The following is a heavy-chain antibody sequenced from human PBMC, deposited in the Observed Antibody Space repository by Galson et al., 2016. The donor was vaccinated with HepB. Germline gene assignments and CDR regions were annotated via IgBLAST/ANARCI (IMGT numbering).Heavy chain of an antibody. D-gene: IGHD5-18*01. J-gene: IGHJ4*02. Sequence: SLRLSCAASGFTFSSYVMSWVRQAPGQGLEWVSVMVGSGGAKYYAESVQGRFILSRDNSKNILHLQMDSLRVEDTAIYYCASQQLWPSFDYGAREFWSPSRQ. CDR3: ASQQLWPSFD. V-gene: IGHV3-23*01. CDR2: MVGSGGAK. CDR1: GFTFSSYV.